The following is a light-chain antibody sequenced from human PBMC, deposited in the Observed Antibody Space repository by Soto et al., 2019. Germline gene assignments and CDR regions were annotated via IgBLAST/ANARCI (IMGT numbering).Light chain of an antibody. J-gene: IGKJ1*01. CDR1: QSISSW. Sequence: DIQMTQSPSTLSASVGDRVTITCRASQSISSWLAWYQQKPGKAPKLLIFDASSLESGVPSRFSGSGSGTEFTLTISRLEPEDFAFYYCQQYGNSPSWTFGQGTKVDIK. CDR2: DAS. V-gene: IGKV1-5*01. CDR3: QQYGNSPSWT.